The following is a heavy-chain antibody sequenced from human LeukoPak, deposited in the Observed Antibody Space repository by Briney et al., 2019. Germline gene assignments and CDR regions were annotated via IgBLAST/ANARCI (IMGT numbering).Heavy chain of an antibody. J-gene: IGHJ2*01. CDR2: IWYDGSNK. CDR3: AKECGDCYLEWRYFDL. CDR1: GFTFRSYG. V-gene: IGHV3-30*18. Sequence: GRSLRLSCAASGFTFRSYGMHWVRQAPGKGLEWVAVIWYDGSNKYYADSVEGRFTISRDNSKNTLYLQMNSLRAEDTAVYYCAKECGDCYLEWRYFDLWGRGTLVTVSS. D-gene: IGHD2-21*02.